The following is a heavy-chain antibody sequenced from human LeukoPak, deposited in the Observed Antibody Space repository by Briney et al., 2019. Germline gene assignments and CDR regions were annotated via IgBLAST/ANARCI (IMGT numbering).Heavy chain of an antibody. CDR2: IIPIFGTA. Sequence: APVKVSCTASGGTFSSYAISWVRQAPGQGLEWMGGIIPIFGTANYAQKFQGRVTITADESTSTAYMELSSLRSEDTAVYYCARGSGSYYLDYWGQGTLVTVSS. V-gene: IGHV1-69*13. J-gene: IGHJ4*02. D-gene: IGHD1-26*01. CDR3: ARGSGSYYLDY. CDR1: GGTFSSYA.